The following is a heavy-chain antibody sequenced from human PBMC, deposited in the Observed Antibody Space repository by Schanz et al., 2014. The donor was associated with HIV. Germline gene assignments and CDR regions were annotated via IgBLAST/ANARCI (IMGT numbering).Heavy chain of an antibody. D-gene: IGHD1-20*01. CDR3: ARDKGDNWAGYYYYYGMDV. Sequence: EVQLLESGGGLVQPGGALRVSCAASGFMFSSYGMSWVRQAPGKGLGWVSLIGSGGGRTYYADSVKGRVTISRDNSKNTLFLQMNSLRAEDTAVYYCARDKGDNWAGYYYYYGMDVWGQGTTVTVSS. CDR1: GFMFSSYG. CDR2: IGSGGGRT. V-gene: IGHV3-23*01. J-gene: IGHJ6*02.